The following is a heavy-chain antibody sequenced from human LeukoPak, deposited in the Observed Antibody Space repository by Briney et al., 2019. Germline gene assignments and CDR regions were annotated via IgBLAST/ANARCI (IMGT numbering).Heavy chain of an antibody. Sequence: SETLSLTCTVSGGSISSYYWSWIRQPPGKGLEWIGYIYYSGSTNYNPSLKSRVTISVDTSKNQFSLKLSSVTAADTAVYYCARAVYDSSGYYNLHHDYWGQGTLVTVSS. CDR3: ARAVYDSSGYYNLHHDY. J-gene: IGHJ4*02. D-gene: IGHD3-22*01. CDR1: GGSISSYY. CDR2: IYYSGST. V-gene: IGHV4-59*01.